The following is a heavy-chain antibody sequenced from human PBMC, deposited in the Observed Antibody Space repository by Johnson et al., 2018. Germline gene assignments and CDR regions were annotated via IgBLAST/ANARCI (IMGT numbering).Heavy chain of an antibody. J-gene: IGHJ6*02. CDR1: GFTVSSNY. CDR2: IYSGGST. Sequence: VQLVESGGGLVQPGGSLRLSCAASGFTVSSNYMSWVRQAPGKGLEWVSVIYSGGSTYYADPVKGRFTISRDNSKNTLSLQMNSLRAEDTAVYYCARDLLPPGYYGMDVWGQGTTVTVSS. CDR3: ARDLLPPGYYGMDV. V-gene: IGHV3-66*01. D-gene: IGHD3-22*01.